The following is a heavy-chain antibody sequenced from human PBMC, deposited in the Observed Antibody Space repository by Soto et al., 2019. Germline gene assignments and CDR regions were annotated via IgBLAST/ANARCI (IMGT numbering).Heavy chain of an antibody. J-gene: IGHJ6*03. CDR3: AKSGYSSSSGYYYYYMDV. V-gene: IGHV3-23*01. CDR2: IRGSDGST. Sequence: GGSLRLSCAASGFIFSSYAMSWVRQAPGKGLEWVSGIRGSDGSTYYEDSVKGRFTISRDNSKNTVFLQMNSLSPEDTAVYYCAKSGYSSSSGYYYYYMDVWGKGTTVTVSS. D-gene: IGHD6-6*01. CDR1: GFIFSSYA.